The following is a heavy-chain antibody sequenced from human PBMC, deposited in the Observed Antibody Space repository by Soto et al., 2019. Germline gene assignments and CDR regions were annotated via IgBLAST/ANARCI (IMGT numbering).Heavy chain of an antibody. D-gene: IGHD2-2*01. V-gene: IGHV1-18*01. Sequence: QVQLVQSGAEVKKPGASVKVSCKASGYTFTSYGISWVRQAPGQGLEWMGWISAYNGNTNYAQKLQGRVTMTTDTSTSTAYMELRSLRSDDTAVYYCARDWQIDIVLVPAARPDYWGQGTLVTVSS. CDR2: ISAYNGNT. CDR1: GYTFTSYG. J-gene: IGHJ4*02. CDR3: ARDWQIDIVLVPAARPDY.